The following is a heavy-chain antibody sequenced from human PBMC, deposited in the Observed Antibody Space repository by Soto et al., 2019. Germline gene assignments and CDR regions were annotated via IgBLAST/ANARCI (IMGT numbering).Heavy chain of an antibody. CDR3: ARTPRNAFIAAANPRYFDY. CDR1: GFTFSSYW. V-gene: IGHV3-7*05. Sequence: GGSLRLSCAASGFTFSSYWMSWVRQAPGKGLEWVANIKQDGSEKYYVDSVKGRFTIYRDNAKNSLYLQMNSLRAEDTAVYYCARTPRNAFIAAANPRYFDYWGQGTLVTVSS. CDR2: IKQDGSEK. J-gene: IGHJ4*02. D-gene: IGHD6-13*01.